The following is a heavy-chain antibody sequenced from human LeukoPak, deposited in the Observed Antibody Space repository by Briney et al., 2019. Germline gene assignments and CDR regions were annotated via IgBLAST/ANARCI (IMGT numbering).Heavy chain of an antibody. CDR3: ARNREVGATFEYYFDY. V-gene: IGHV3-33*01. CDR2: IWSDGNNK. D-gene: IGHD1-26*01. Sequence: PGRSLRLPCAASGFTFSRYGMHWVRQAPGKGLEWVAVIWSDGNNKYYADSVKGRFTISRDNSKNTLFLQMNSLRAEDTAVYYCARNREVGATFEYYFDYWGQGTLVTVSS. J-gene: IGHJ4*02. CDR1: GFTFSRYG.